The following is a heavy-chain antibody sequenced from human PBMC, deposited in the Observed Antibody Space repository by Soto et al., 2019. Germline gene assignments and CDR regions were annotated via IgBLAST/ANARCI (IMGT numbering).Heavy chain of an antibody. Sequence: SETLSLTCAVYGGSFSGYYWSWVRQPPGKGLEWIGEINHSGSTNYNPSLKSRVTISVDTSKNQFSLKLSSVTAADTAVYYCGRRATADRTAAFDIWGQGTMVTVSS. CDR1: GGSFSGYY. CDR2: INHSGST. CDR3: GRRATADRTAAFDI. J-gene: IGHJ3*02. D-gene: IGHD5-12*01. V-gene: IGHV4-34*01.